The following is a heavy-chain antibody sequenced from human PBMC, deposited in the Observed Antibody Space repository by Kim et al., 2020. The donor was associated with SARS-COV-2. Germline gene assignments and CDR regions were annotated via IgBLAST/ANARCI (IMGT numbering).Heavy chain of an antibody. CDR3: AKVTLGYCSGGSCQRRNPTTVTTKRNYYYYGMDV. D-gene: IGHD2-15*01. CDR1: GFTFSSYA. V-gene: IGHV3-23*01. J-gene: IGHJ6*02. CDR2: ISGSGGST. Sequence: GGSLRLSCAASGFTFSSYAMSWVRQAPGKGLEWVSAISGSGGSTYYADSVKGRFTISRDNSKNTLYLQMNSLRAEDTAVYYCAKVTLGYCSGGSCQRRNPTTVTTKRNYYYYGMDVWGQGTTVTVSS.